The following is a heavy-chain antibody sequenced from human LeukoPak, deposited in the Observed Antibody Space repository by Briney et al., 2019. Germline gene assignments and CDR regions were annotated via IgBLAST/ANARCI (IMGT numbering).Heavy chain of an antibody. D-gene: IGHD1-26*01. Sequence: ASVKVSCKVSGYTLTELSMHWVRQAPGKGLEWMGGFDPEDGETIYAQKFQGRVTMTEDTSTDTAYMELSSLRSEDTAVYYCATDIPYSGSYAGWGQGTLVTVSS. CDR2: FDPEDGET. V-gene: IGHV1-24*01. J-gene: IGHJ4*02. CDR1: GYTLTELS. CDR3: ATDIPYSGSYAG.